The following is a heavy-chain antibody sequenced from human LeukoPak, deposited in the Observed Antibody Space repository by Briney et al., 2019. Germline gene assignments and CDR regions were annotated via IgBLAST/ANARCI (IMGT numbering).Heavy chain of an antibody. Sequence: SETLSLTCAVYGGSFSGYYWSWIRQPPGKGLEWIGEINHSGSTNYNPSLKSRVTISVDTSKNQFSLKLSSVTAADTAVYYCARGRAWRAYYYGSGSYCYDYWGQGTLVTVSS. J-gene: IGHJ4*02. CDR1: GGSFSGYY. CDR2: INHSGST. D-gene: IGHD3-10*01. V-gene: IGHV4-34*01. CDR3: ARGRAWRAYYYGSGSYCYDY.